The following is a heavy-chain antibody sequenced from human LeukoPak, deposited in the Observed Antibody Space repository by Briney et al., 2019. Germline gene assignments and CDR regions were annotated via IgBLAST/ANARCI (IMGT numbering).Heavy chain of an antibody. CDR1: AYSISSGYY. CDR2: FYHSGST. CDR3: ARDRYYGSGNNWLDP. Sequence: SETLSPTCAVSAYSISSGYYWGWIRQPPGKGLEWIGSFYHSGSTYYNPSLKSRVTISVDTSKNQFSLKLSSVTAADTAVYYCARDRYYGSGNNWLDPWGQGTLVTVSS. J-gene: IGHJ5*02. V-gene: IGHV4-38-2*02. D-gene: IGHD3-10*01.